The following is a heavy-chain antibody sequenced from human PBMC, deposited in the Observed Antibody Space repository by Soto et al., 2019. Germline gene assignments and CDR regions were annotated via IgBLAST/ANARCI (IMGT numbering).Heavy chain of an antibody. Sequence: PSETLSLTCLVPGESISSSSYYWGWIRQPPGKGLEWIGSIYYSGRTYYNPSFKSRVTISIDTSKNQFSLKLSSVTATDTAVYYCARQRTTVVTQAYFDHWGQGALVTVSS. CDR3: ARQRTTVVTQAYFDH. J-gene: IGHJ4*02. CDR2: IYYSGRT. V-gene: IGHV4-39*01. CDR1: GESISSSSYY. D-gene: IGHD2-21*02.